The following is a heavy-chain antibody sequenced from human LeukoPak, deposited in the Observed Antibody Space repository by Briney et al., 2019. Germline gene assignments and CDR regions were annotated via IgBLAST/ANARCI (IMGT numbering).Heavy chain of an antibody. J-gene: IGHJ4*02. Sequence: KPSETLSLTCTVSGGSISSYYWSWIRQPPGKGLEWIGYIYYSGSTNYNPSLKSRVTISLDTSKNQFSLKLSSVTAADTAVYYCARGRALRFLEWLFLDYWGQGTLVTVYS. D-gene: IGHD3-3*01. V-gene: IGHV4-59*01. CDR2: IYYSGST. CDR1: GGSISSYY. CDR3: ARGRALRFLEWLFLDY.